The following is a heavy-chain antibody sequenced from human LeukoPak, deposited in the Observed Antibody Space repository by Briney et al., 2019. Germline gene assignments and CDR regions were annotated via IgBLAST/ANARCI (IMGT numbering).Heavy chain of an antibody. CDR1: GFTFSSYA. D-gene: IGHD4-11*01. CDR2: IGGSGGNK. CDR3: AKAQGYSNHLFDY. V-gene: IGHV3-23*01. Sequence: PGGSLRLSCVASGFTFSSYAMSWGRQAPGKGLEWVSDIGGSGGNKYYADSVKGRFTISRDNSKNTLYLQMNSLRAEDTAVYYCAKAQGYSNHLFDYWGQGTLVTASS. J-gene: IGHJ4*02.